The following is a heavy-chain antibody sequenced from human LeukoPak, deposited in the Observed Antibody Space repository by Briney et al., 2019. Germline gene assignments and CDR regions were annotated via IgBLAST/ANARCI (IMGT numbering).Heavy chain of an antibody. J-gene: IGHJ4*02. CDR1: GFTFSTYS. CDR2: ISGSSSYI. CDR3: ARDGSRHCSGGSCSHFAY. Sequence: GGSLRLSCAASGFTFSTYSMNWVRQAPGKGLEWVSSISGSSSYIYYADSVKGRFTISRDNAKTSLFLKMNSLRAEDTAVYYCARDGSRHCSGGSCSHFAYWGQGTLVTASS. D-gene: IGHD2-15*01. V-gene: IGHV3-21*01.